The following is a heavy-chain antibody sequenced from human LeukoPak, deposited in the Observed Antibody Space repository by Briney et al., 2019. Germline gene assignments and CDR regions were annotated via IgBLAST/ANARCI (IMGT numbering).Heavy chain of an antibody. Sequence: SETLSLTCTVSGGSMNQYYWSLIRQPAGKGLEWIGRIYSTGTTYYKPSLKSRVTMSVDTSHNQFFLKLNSVTAADTAVYYCAREARSGYEGFWSDPWGQGTVVTVSS. CDR2: IYSTGTT. CDR1: GGSMNQYY. V-gene: IGHV4-4*07. J-gene: IGHJ5*02. CDR3: AREARSGYEGFWSDP. D-gene: IGHD5-12*01.